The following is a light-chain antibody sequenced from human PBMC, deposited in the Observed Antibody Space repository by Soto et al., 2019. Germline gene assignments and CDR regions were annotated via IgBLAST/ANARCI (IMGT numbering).Light chain of an antibody. Sequence: ETVLTQSPATLSLPPGQRATFSCRASQSVGSYLAWYQQKPGQAPRLLIYDASNRATGIPARFSGSGSGTDFTLTITSLEPEDFAVYFCQQRTDWSLTFGGGTKLEI. CDR3: QQRTDWSLT. CDR2: DAS. CDR1: QSVGSY. J-gene: IGKJ4*01. V-gene: IGKV3-11*01.